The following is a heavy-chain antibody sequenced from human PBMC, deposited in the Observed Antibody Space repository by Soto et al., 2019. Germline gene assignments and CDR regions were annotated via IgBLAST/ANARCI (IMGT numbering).Heavy chain of an antibody. CDR3: ARGPSTSHYDILTGYYPEDYYYGMDV. CDR2: IIPIFGTA. Sequence: SVKVSCKAAGGTFSSYAISWVRQAPGQGLEWMGGIIPIFGTANYAQKFQGRVTITADESTSTAYMELSSLRSEDTAVYYCARGPSTSHYDILTGYYPEDYYYGMDVWGQGTTVTVSS. J-gene: IGHJ6*02. D-gene: IGHD3-9*01. CDR1: GGTFSSYA. V-gene: IGHV1-69*13.